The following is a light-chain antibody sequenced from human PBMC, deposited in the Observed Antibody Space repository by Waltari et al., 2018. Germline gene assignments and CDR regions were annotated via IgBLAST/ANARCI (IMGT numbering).Light chain of an antibody. J-gene: IGLJ3*02. CDR1: RSNFGRNY. CDR2: KND. Sequence: QSAVTQPPSASGTPGQRITISCSGSRSNFGRNYVYWYTQLPGTAPKLLIYKNDQRPSGVPDRFSGSKSGTSASLAISGLRSEDEADYYCAIWDGTLKARLFGGGTRLTVL. V-gene: IGLV1-47*01. CDR3: AIWDGTLKARL.